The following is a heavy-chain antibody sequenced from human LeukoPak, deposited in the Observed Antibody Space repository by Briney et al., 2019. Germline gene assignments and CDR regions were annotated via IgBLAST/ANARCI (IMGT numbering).Heavy chain of an antibody. CDR2: FRSNGGGT. Sequence: PGGSLRLSCAASGFTFSSYVMSWVRQAPGKGLEWVSTFRSNGGGTYYADSVKGRFTISRDNSMNTLFLLMNSLRADDTAIYYCAKGRFQDHGDFDYWGQGTLVTVSS. D-gene: IGHD4-17*01. J-gene: IGHJ4*02. CDR3: AKGRFQDHGDFDY. V-gene: IGHV3-23*01. CDR1: GFTFSSYV.